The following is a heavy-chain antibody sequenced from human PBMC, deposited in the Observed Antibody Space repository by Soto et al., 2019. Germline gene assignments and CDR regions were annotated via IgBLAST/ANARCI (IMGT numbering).Heavy chain of an antibody. D-gene: IGHD4-17*01. J-gene: IGHJ4*02. CDR3: ARDNYGDYLLGY. CDR1: GFTFSSYS. V-gene: IGHV3-48*01. Sequence: ESGGGLVQPGGSLRLSCAASGFTFSSYSMNWVRQAPGKGLEWVSYISSSGSTIYYADSVKGRFTISRDNADSSLYLQMNSLRAEDTAVYYCARDNYGDYLLGYWGQGTLVTVSS. CDR2: ISSSGSTI.